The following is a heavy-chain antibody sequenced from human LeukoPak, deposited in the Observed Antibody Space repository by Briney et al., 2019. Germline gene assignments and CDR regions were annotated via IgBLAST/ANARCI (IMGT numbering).Heavy chain of an antibody. V-gene: IGHV3-23*01. D-gene: IGHD6-13*01. Sequence: GGSLRLSCAASGFTFNNYAMSWVRQAPGKGLQWISVISGSDGSTYYADSVKGRLTISRDNSKNTLYLQMNSLRVEDTAVYYCARDRSSSAAPSLSYWGQGTLVTVSS. CDR2: ISGSDGST. CDR3: ARDRSSSAAPSLSY. J-gene: IGHJ4*02. CDR1: GFTFNNYA.